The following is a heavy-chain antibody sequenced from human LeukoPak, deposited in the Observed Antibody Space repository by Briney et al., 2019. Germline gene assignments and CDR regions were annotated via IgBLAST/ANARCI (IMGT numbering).Heavy chain of an antibody. CDR1: GGSITTYY. Sequence: TSETLSLTCTVSGGSITTYYWSWIRRPPEKGLERIGYIYYTGSTIYNPSLKSRVTISVDTSNNQFSLKLTSVTAADTAVYYCARRVGGFGYFDYWGQGTLVTVSS. J-gene: IGHJ4*02. CDR3: ARRVGGFGYFDY. CDR2: IYYTGST. V-gene: IGHV4-59*01. D-gene: IGHD3-10*01.